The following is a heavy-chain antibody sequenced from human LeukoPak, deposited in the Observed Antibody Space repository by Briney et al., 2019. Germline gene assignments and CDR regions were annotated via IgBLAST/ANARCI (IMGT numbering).Heavy chain of an antibody. J-gene: IGHJ4*02. V-gene: IGHV4-4*07. Sequence: PSETLSLTCTVSGGSISSYYRSWIRQPAGKGLEWIGRIYTSGSTNYNPSLKSRVTMSVDTSKNQFSLKLSSVTAADTAVYYCAREEGDDFWSGYNSGFDYWGQGTLVTVSS. D-gene: IGHD3-3*01. CDR2: IYTSGST. CDR1: GGSISSYY. CDR3: AREEGDDFWSGYNSGFDY.